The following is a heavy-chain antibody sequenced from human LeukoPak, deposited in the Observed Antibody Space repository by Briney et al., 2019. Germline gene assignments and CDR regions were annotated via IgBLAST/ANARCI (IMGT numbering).Heavy chain of an antibody. CDR3: ARELNGYGYYFFDY. CDR1: GFPFTLYN. CDR2: ISSSTDTI. Sequence: GGSLRLSCEVSGFPFTLYNMNWVRQAPGKGLEWLSYISSSTDTIYYADSVKGRFTISRDNAKNSLYLQMNGLGAEDTAVYYCARELNGYGYYFFDYWGPGTLVTVSS. J-gene: IGHJ4*02. D-gene: IGHD3-16*01. V-gene: IGHV3-48*04.